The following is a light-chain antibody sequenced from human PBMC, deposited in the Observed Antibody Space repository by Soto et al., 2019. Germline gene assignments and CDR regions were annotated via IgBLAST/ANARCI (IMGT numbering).Light chain of an antibody. CDR2: AAS. J-gene: IGKJ1*01. Sequence: DIQMTQSPSSLSASVGDRVTITCRASQSISGSLNWYQQKPGKAPKLLIYAASSLQSGVPSRFSGSGSGTEFTLTISSLQSEDFAVYYCQQYNNWPRTFGQGTKVDIK. CDR3: QQYNNWPRT. V-gene: IGKV1-39*01. CDR1: QSISGS.